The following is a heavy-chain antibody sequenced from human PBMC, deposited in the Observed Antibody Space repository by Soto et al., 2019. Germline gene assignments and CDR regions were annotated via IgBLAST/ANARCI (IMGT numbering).Heavy chain of an antibody. D-gene: IGHD2-8*01. CDR3: AREGVYDYGLDV. V-gene: IGHV3-20*04. CDR2: INWDGGST. J-gene: IGHJ6*01. Sequence: EVQLVESGGGLVRPGGSLRLSCAASGFTFDDYGMSWVRQAPGKGLEWVSGINWDGGSTGYADSVKGRFTISRDNAKNSLYLQMHSLSAEDTALYYCAREGVYDYGLDVWGQGTTFTVSS. CDR1: GFTFDDYG.